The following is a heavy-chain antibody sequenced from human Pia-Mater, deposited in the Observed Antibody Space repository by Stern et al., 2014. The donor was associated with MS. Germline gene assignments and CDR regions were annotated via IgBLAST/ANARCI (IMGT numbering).Heavy chain of an antibody. Sequence: VQLVESGAEVKKPGSSVKVSCKASGGTFNVYAINWLRQAPGQGLEWMGPIIPIFGTANYAQKFQGRVTITADESTRTSSMQLSSLRYDDTAVYYCARDGRHTDNYGLDVWGQGTTVTVSS. J-gene: IGHJ6*02. CDR1: GGTFNVYA. CDR3: ARDGRHTDNYGLDV. D-gene: IGHD3-9*01. V-gene: IGHV1-69*01. CDR2: IIPIFGTA.